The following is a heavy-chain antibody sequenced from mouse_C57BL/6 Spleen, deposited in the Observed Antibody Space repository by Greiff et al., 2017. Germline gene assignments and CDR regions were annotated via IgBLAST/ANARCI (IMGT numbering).Heavy chain of an antibody. CDR3: AREGY. CDR1: GFTFSDYG. Sequence: EVKLVESGGGLVKPGGSLKLSCAASGFTFSDYGMHWVRQAPEKGLEGVAYISSGSSTIYYADTVKGRFTISRDNAKNTLFLQMTSLRSEDTAMYYCAREGYWGQGTLVTVSA. CDR2: ISSGSSTI. V-gene: IGHV5-17*01. J-gene: IGHJ3*01.